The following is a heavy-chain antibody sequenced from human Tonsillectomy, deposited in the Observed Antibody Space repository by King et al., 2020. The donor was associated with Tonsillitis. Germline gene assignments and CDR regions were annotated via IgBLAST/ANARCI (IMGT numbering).Heavy chain of an antibody. V-gene: IGHV3-21*01. Sequence: VQLVESGGGLVKPGGSLRLSCAASGFTFRSYAMNWVRQAPGKGLEWVSSISSSSSYIYYADSMKGRFTISRDNAKNSLYLQMNSLRAEDTAVYYCARDLRFEDYYYYYMDVWGKGTTVTVSS. CDR3: ARDLRFEDYYYYYMDV. CDR1: GFTFRSYA. CDR2: ISSSSSYI. J-gene: IGHJ6*03.